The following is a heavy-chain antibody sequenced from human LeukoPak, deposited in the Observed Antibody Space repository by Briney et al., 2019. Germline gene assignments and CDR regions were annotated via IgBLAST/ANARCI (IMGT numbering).Heavy chain of an antibody. V-gene: IGHV1-18*01. CDR2: ISPYIGNT. CDR1: GYTFTSYA. Sequence: GSVKVSCKASGYTFTSYAISWVRQAPGQRLEWMGWISPYIGNTYYSQKLQGRVTMTTDTSTTTAYMELRSLRSDDTGVYYCARFTPRLSREKFDYWGQGTLVTVSS. J-gene: IGHJ4*02. CDR3: ARFTPRLSREKFDY. D-gene: IGHD3-3*02.